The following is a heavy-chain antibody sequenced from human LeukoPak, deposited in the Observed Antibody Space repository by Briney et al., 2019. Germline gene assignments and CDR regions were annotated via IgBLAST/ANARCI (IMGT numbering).Heavy chain of an antibody. V-gene: IGHV4-59*01. CDR1: GGSISSYY. J-gene: IGHJ6*02. CDR3: ASASQQLVRNYYYGMDV. Sequence: SETLSLTCTVSGGSISSYYWSWIRQPPGKGLEWIGYIYYSGSTNYNPSLKSRVTISVDTSKNQFSLKLSSVTAADTAVYYCASASQQLVRNYYYGMDVWGQGTTVTVSS. D-gene: IGHD6-13*01. CDR2: IYYSGST.